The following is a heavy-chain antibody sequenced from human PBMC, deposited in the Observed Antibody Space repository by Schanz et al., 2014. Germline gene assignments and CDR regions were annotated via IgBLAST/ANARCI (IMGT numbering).Heavy chain of an antibody. V-gene: IGHV3-74*01. D-gene: IGHD1-7*01. CDR1: GLTLSDYW. J-gene: IGHJ6*02. Sequence: EVQLVESGGGLVQPGGSLRLSCAASGLTLSDYWMHWVRQAPGKGPEWISHIRADGRMTNYADSVKGRFTISRDNSKNTVYLQMNSLRAEDTAVYFCASLIGTTSAHFYGMDVWGQGTTVTVSS. CDR3: ASLIGTTSAHFYGMDV. CDR2: IRADGRMT.